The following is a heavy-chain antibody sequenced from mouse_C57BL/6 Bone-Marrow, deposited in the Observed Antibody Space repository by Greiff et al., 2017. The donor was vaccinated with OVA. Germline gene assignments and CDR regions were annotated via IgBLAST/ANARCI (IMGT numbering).Heavy chain of an antibody. CDR2: ISRGGSYT. Sequence: EVKLVESGGDLVKPGGSLKLSCAASGFTFSSYGMSWVRQTPDKRLEWVATISRGGSYTYYPYSVKGRFTISRDNAKNTLYLQMSSLKSEDTAMYYCARLKYGNYNDWGQGTTLTVSS. CDR1: GFTFSSYG. V-gene: IGHV5-6*01. CDR3: ARLKYGNYND. D-gene: IGHD2-1*01. J-gene: IGHJ2*01.